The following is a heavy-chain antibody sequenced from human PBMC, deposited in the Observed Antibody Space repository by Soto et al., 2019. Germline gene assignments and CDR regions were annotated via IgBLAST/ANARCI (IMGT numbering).Heavy chain of an antibody. CDR2: IYPGYSDT. CDR3: AASIFYYGMDV. Sequence: PGESLKISCKGSGYTFTNYWIGWVRQMPGKGPEWVGIIYPGYSDTKYNPSFQGQVTISADKSITTTYLQWSSLKASDTAIYYCAASIFYYGMDVWGQGTTVTVSS. V-gene: IGHV5-51*01. CDR1: GYTFTNYW. J-gene: IGHJ6*02.